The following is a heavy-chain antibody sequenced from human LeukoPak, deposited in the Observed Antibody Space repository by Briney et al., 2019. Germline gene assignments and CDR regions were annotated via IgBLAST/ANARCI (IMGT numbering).Heavy chain of an antibody. D-gene: IGHD1-26*01. V-gene: IGHV3-30*18. CDR3: AKDCRE. CDR1: GFTFSSYG. CDR2: ISYDGSNK. Sequence: PGGSLRLSCAASGFTFSSYGMHWVRQAPGKGLEWVAVISYDGSNKYYADSVKGRFTISRDNSKNTLYLQMNSLRAEDTAVYYCAKDCREWGQGTLVTVSS. J-gene: IGHJ4*02.